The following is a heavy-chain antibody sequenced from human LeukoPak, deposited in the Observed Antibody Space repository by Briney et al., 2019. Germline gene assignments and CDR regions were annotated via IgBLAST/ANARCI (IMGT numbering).Heavy chain of an antibody. CDR2: IFYTGST. D-gene: IGHD3-22*01. CDR3: ARTYDSDGYFHF. V-gene: IGHV4-59*11. CDR1: GGSISSHY. J-gene: IGHJ4*02. Sequence: SETLSLTCTVSGGSISSHYWSWIRPPPGKGLEWIGFIFYTGSTNYNPSLKSRVTISVDTSKNQFSLKLSSVTAADTAVYYCARTYDSDGYFHFWGQGTLVTVSS.